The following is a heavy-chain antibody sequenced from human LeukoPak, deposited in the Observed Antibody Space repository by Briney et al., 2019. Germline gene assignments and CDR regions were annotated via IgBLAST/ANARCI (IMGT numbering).Heavy chain of an antibody. V-gene: IGHV4-59*08. Sequence: SETLSLTCSASDDPIGSYFWSWIRQPPGKGLDWIGYSHVSGNIAYSPSLKSRATMSVDTSKNQVSLKLTPVTAADSAVYYCARHGRHLWVWDSHDYAFDVWGQGTMVTVSS. CDR2: SHVSGNI. J-gene: IGHJ3*01. CDR3: ARHGRHLWVWDSHDYAFDV. D-gene: IGHD1-1*01. CDR1: DDPIGSYF.